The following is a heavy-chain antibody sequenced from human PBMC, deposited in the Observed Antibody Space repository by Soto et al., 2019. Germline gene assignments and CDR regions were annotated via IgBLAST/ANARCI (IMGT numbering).Heavy chain of an antibody. Sequence: ASVKVSCKVSGYTLTELSMHWVRQAPGKGLEWMGGFDPEDGETIYAQKFQGRVTMTEDTSTDTAYMELSSLRSEDTAVYYCATAYKLELLEAGYFEYWGQGTLVTVSS. CDR2: FDPEDGET. D-gene: IGHD1-7*01. CDR1: GYTLTELS. V-gene: IGHV1-24*01. J-gene: IGHJ4*02. CDR3: ATAYKLELLEAGYFEY.